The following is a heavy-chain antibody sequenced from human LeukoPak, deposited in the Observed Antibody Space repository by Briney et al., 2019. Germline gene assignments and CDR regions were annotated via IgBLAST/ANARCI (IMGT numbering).Heavy chain of an antibody. CDR2: INWNGGST. Sequence: GGSLRLSCAASGFTFDDYGMSWVRQAPGKGLEWVSGINWNGGSTGYTDSVKGRFTISRDNAKNSLYLQMNSLRAEDTAVYYCAKGNTVVVPAAFDYWGQGTLVTVSS. D-gene: IGHD2-2*01. J-gene: IGHJ4*02. CDR3: AKGNTVVVPAAFDY. V-gene: IGHV3-20*04. CDR1: GFTFDDYG.